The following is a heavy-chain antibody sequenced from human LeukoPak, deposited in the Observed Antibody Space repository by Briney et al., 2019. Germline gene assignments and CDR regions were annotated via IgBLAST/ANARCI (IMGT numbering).Heavy chain of an antibody. CDR3: ARWFYCDSSGYYSPL. D-gene: IGHD3-22*01. Sequence: SETLSLTCTVSGGSISSYYWSWIRQPPGKGLEWIGYIYYSGSTNYNPSLKSRVTISVDTSKNQFSLKLSSVTAADTAVYYCARWFYCDSSGYYSPLWGQGTLVTVSS. CDR2: IYYSGST. V-gene: IGHV4-59*01. J-gene: IGHJ4*02. CDR1: GGSISSYY.